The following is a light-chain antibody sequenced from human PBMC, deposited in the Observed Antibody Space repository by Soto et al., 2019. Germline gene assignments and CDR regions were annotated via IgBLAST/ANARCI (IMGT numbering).Light chain of an antibody. CDR1: SSDVGGYNY. CDR2: EVT. CDR3: CSYAGSNNFVV. Sequence: QSALTQPPSASGSPGQSVTISCTGTSSDVGGYNYVSWYQQYPGKAPKLMMYEVTTRPSGVPDRFSGSKSDNTASLTVSGLQAEDEADYYCCSYAGSNNFVVFGGGTKVTVL. J-gene: IGLJ2*01. V-gene: IGLV2-8*01.